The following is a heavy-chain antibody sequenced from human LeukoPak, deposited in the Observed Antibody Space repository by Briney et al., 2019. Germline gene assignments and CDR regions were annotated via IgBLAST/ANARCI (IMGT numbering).Heavy chain of an antibody. CDR1: GYTFTSYG. D-gene: IGHD4-23*01. Sequence: ASVKVSCKASGYTFTSYGISWVRQAPGQGLEWMGWISAYNGNTNYAQKLQGRVTMTTDTSTSTAYMELSSLRSEDTAVYYCARELEEDLGDTVVTVGLDYWGQGTLVTVSS. V-gene: IGHV1-18*01. CDR2: ISAYNGNT. J-gene: IGHJ4*02. CDR3: ARELEEDLGDTVVTVGLDY.